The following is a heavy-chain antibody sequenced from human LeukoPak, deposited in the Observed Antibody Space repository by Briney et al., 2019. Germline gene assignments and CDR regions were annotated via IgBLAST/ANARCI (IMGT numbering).Heavy chain of an antibody. J-gene: IGHJ2*01. CDR2: IYQSGST. CDR1: GGSISRSSW. CDR3: ASRDYGDWYFDL. V-gene: IGHV4-4*02. D-gene: IGHD4-17*01. Sequence: SETLSLTCAVSGGSISRSSWWSWVRQPPGKGLEWIGEIYQSGSTNYNPPLKSRVTISLDKSKNRFSLNLNSVTAADTAVYYCASRDYGDWYFDLWGRGTLVTVSS.